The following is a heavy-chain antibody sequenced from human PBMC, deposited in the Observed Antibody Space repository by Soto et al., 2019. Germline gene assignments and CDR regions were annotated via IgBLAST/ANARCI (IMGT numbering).Heavy chain of an antibody. Sequence: EVQLVESGGGLIKPGGSLRLSCEGSGFIFSDYEMNWVRQVPGKGLEWISYISISGTIINYADSVKGRFTISRDNAKNSVYLQMNGLRVEDTAIYYGAREGGFDWFYPWGQGTLVTVSS. CDR2: ISISGTII. V-gene: IGHV3-48*03. CDR1: GFIFSDYE. CDR3: AREGGFDWFYP. J-gene: IGHJ5*02.